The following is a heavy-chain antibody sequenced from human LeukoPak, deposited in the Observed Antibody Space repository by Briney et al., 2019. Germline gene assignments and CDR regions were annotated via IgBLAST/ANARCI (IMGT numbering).Heavy chain of an antibody. Sequence: SVKASCKASGGTFSSYTISWVRQAPGQGLEWMGRIIPILGIANYAQKFQGRVTITADKSTSTAYMELSSLRSEDTAVYYCASSPNQDGDSSYFDYWGQGTLVTVSS. CDR1: GGTFSSYT. CDR2: IIPILGIA. CDR3: ASSPNQDGDSSYFDY. J-gene: IGHJ4*02. D-gene: IGHD5-24*01. V-gene: IGHV1-69*02.